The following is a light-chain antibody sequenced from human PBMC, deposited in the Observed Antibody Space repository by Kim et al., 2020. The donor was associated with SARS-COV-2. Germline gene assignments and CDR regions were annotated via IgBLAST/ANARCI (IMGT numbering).Light chain of an antibody. Sequence: APGKTARITCGGNNIGSKSVHWYQQKPGQAPVLVIYYDSDRPSGIPERFSGSNSGNTATLTISRVGAGDEADYYCQVWDSSSDHNVFGSGTKVTVL. CDR1: NIGSKS. J-gene: IGLJ6*01. CDR2: YDS. V-gene: IGLV3-21*04. CDR3: QVWDSSSDHNV.